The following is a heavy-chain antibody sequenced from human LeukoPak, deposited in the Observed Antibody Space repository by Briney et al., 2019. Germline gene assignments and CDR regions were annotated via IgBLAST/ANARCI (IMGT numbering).Heavy chain of an antibody. CDR3: ARDKGSSTYYDFWSGYCWFDP. J-gene: IGHJ5*02. V-gene: IGHV3-7*01. CDR2: IKQDGSEK. Sequence: GGSLRLSCAASGFTFSSYWMSWVRQAPGKGLEWVANIKQDGSEKYYVDSVKGRFTISRDNAKNSLYLQMNSLRAEDTAVYYCARDKGSSTYYDFWSGYCWFDPWGQGTLVTVSP. CDR1: GFTFSSYW. D-gene: IGHD3-3*01.